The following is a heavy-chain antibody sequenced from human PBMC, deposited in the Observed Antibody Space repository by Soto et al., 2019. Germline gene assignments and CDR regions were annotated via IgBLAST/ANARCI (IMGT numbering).Heavy chain of an antibody. D-gene: IGHD6-13*01. CDR3: ARGPRSNSSWYNPFDY. J-gene: IGHJ4*02. CDR2: TYYRSKWYN. CDR1: GDSVSSNSAA. Sequence: QTLSLTCAISGDSVSSNSAAWNWIRQSPSRGLEWLGRTYYRSKWYNDYAVSVKSRITINPDTSKNQFSLQLNSVTPEDTAVYYCARGPRSNSSWYNPFDYWGQGTLVTVSS. V-gene: IGHV6-1*01.